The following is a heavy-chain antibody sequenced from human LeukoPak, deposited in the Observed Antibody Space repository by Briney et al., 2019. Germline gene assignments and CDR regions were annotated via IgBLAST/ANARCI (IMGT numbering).Heavy chain of an antibody. Sequence: PGRSLRLSCAASGFTFSSYGMHWVRQAPGKGLDWVTVISYDGSYKYYAESVKGRFTISRDNSKKTLYLQMNSLRAGDTAVYYCAKDHGSGSYHDPNWFDPWGQGTLVTVSS. CDR2: ISYDGSYK. CDR3: AKDHGSGSYHDPNWFDP. V-gene: IGHV3-30*18. CDR1: GFTFSSYG. D-gene: IGHD3-10*01. J-gene: IGHJ5*02.